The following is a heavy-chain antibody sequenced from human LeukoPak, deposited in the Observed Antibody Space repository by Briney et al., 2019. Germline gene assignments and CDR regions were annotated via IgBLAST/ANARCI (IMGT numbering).Heavy chain of an antibody. V-gene: IGHV3-11*01. CDR2: ISSSGSII. D-gene: IGHD2-15*01. CDR1: GFTFSDYY. CDR3: ARAPRRYCSGGSCDDAFDI. Sequence: GGSLRLSCAASGFTFSDYYMSWIRQAPGKGLEWVSYISSSGSIIYYADSVKGRFTISRDNAKNSLYLQMNSLRAEDTAVYYCARAPRRYCSGGSCDDAFDIWGQGTMVTVSS. J-gene: IGHJ3*02.